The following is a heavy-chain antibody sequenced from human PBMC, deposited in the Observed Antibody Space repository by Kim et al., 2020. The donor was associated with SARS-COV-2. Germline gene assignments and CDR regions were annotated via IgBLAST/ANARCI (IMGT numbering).Heavy chain of an antibody. CDR3: ARENSSSWSGDAFDI. D-gene: IGHD6-13*01. V-gene: IGHV1-69*01. J-gene: IGHJ3*02. Sequence: QKCQGRITITADESTSTAYMEPSSLRSEDTAVYYCARENSSSWSGDAFDIWGQGTMVTVSS.